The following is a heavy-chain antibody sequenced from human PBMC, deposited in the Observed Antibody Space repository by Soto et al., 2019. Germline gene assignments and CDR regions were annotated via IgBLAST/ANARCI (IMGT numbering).Heavy chain of an antibody. V-gene: IGHV1-8*01. Sequence: QVHLVQSGAEVRKPGASVKVSCQSSGYTFTSYDINWVRQATGQGLEWMGWMNPNSGNTAYAQKFQGRVTMTRNTSISTAHMELSSLRSEDTAVYYWARERTRGFDPWGQGTLVTVSS. CDR2: MNPNSGNT. CDR1: GYTFTSYD. CDR3: ARERTRGFDP. J-gene: IGHJ5*02.